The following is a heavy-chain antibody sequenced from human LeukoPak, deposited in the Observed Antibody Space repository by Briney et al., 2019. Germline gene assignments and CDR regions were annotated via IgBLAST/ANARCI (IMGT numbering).Heavy chain of an antibody. D-gene: IGHD3-22*01. J-gene: IGHJ6*03. CDR1: GYSISSGYY. CDR2: IYHSGST. CDR3: ARAPSDSSGYSSYYYYMDV. V-gene: IGHV4-38-2*02. Sequence: PSETLSLACTVSGYSISSGYYWGCIRQPTGKGLEWIGSIYHSGSTYYNPSLKSRVTISVDTSKNQFSLKLSSVTAADTAVYYCARAPSDSSGYSSYYYYMDVWGKGTTVTVSS.